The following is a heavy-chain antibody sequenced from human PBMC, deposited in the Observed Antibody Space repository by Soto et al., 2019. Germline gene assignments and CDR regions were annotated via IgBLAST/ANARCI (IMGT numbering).Heavy chain of an antibody. CDR2: IGGSGGST. J-gene: IGHJ6*02. CDR3: AKDPYYYDTSEMDV. V-gene: IGHV3-23*01. CDR1: GFTFSSYA. Sequence: PGGSLRLSCAASGFTFSSYAMSWVRQAPGKGLGWVSAIGGSGGSTYYADSVKGRFTISRDNSKNTLFLQMNSLRAEDTAVYYCAKDPYYYDTSEMDVWGQGTTVTVSS. D-gene: IGHD3-22*01.